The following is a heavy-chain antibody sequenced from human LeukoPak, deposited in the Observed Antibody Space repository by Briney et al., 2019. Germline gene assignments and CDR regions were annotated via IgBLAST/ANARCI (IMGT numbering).Heavy chain of an antibody. CDR3: ARELGWLLRTPPILQEDY. Sequence: GASVTVSCKASGYTFTSYYMHWVRQAPGQGLEWMGIINPSGGSTSYAQKFQGRVTMTRDASTSTVYMELSSLRSEDTAVYYCARELGWLLRTPPILQEDYWGQGTLVTVSS. V-gene: IGHV1-46*01. D-gene: IGHD5-24*01. CDR2: INPSGGST. J-gene: IGHJ4*02. CDR1: GYTFTSYY.